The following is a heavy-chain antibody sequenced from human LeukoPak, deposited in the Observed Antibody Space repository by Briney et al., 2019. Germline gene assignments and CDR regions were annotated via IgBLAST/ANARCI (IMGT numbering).Heavy chain of an antibody. Sequence: GGSLRLSYAASGFTVRSNYMSWVRQAPGTGLEWVSVIYSGGSTYYADSVKGRFTISRDNSQSTLYIQMNSLRAEDTAVDYCAKDESPLPDATTGSWDYWGQGTLVTVSS. CDR3: AKDESPLPDATTGSWDY. V-gene: IGHV3-53*01. CDR1: GFTVRSNY. CDR2: IYSGGST. D-gene: IGHD5-12*01. J-gene: IGHJ4*02.